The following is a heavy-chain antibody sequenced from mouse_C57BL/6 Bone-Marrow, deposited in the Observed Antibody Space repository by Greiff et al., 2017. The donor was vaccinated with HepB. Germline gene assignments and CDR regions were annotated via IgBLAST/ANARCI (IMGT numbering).Heavy chain of an antibody. CDR3: ARDGGYGGY. CDR1: GFTFSSYA. V-gene: IGHV5-4*01. J-gene: IGHJ2*01. D-gene: IGHD2-2*01. Sequence: EVKLMESGGGLVKPGGSLKLSCAASGFTFSSYAMSWVRQTPEKRLEWVATISDGGRYTYYPDNVKGRFTISRDNAKNNLYLQMSHLKSEDTAMYYCARDGGYGGYWGQGTTLTVSS. CDR2: ISDGGRYT.